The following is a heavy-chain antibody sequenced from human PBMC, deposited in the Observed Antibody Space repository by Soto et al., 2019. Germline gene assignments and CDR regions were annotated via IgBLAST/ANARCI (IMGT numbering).Heavy chain of an antibody. CDR2: IYYSGST. CDR1: GGSISSYY. V-gene: IGHV4-59*01. CDR3: ARGTLTGTTDYYYGMDV. Sequence: SETLSLTCTVSGGSISSYYWSWIRQPPGKGLEWIGYIYYSGSTNYNPSLKSRVTISVDTSKNQFSLKLSSVTAADTAVYYCARGTLTGTTDYYYGMDVWGQGTTVTVSS. D-gene: IGHD1-20*01. J-gene: IGHJ6*02.